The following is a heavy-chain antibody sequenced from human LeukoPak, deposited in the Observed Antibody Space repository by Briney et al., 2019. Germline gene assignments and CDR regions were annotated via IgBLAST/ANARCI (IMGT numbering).Heavy chain of an antibody. Sequence: GESLKISCKGSGYSFTSYWIGWVRQMPGKGLEGMGIIYPGDSDTRYSPSFQGQVTISADKSISTAYLQWSSLKASDTAMYYCARALYYYDSSGYYEGIYYFDYWGQGTLVTVSS. CDR2: IYPGDSDT. V-gene: IGHV5-51*01. D-gene: IGHD3-22*01. CDR3: ARALYYYDSSGYYEGIYYFDY. J-gene: IGHJ4*02. CDR1: GYSFTSYW.